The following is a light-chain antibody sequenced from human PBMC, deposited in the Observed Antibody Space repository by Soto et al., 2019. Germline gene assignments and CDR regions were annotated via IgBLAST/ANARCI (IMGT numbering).Light chain of an antibody. CDR3: CSYAGYSKWV. J-gene: IGLJ3*02. V-gene: IGLV2-23*01. Sequence: QSVLTQPASVSGSPGQSSTISCTGTSSDVGSYNRVSWYQQYPGKAPKLLIYNDSKRPSGVSDRFSGSKSGTTASLTISGLQAEDEADYYCCSYAGYSKWVFGGGTKLTVL. CDR2: NDS. CDR1: SSDVGSYNR.